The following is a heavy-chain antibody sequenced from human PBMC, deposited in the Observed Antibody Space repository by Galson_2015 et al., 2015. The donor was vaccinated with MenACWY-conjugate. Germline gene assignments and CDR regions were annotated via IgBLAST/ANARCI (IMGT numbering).Heavy chain of an antibody. CDR2: INRDGRST. D-gene: IGHD2-2*01. CDR3: GRPHSTSHYCVDY. J-gene: IGHJ4*02. V-gene: IGHV3-74*01. CDR1: GSTLTSDR. Sequence: SLRLSCADSGSTLTSDRMHWVRQAPGKGLEWVSRINRDGRSTSYADFVKGRFTVSRDSAKKTLYLEMTSLRVEDTAVYYCGRPHSTSHYCVDYWAGEPWSPSPQ.